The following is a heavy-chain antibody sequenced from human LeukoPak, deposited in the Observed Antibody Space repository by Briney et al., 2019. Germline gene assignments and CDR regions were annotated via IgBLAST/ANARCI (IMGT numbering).Heavy chain of an antibody. D-gene: IGHD4-17*01. CDR3: ARITPPTGYYGMDV. J-gene: IGHJ6*02. CDR2: ISSNGGST. V-gene: IGHV3-64*01. CDR1: GFTFSSYA. Sequence: PGGSLRLSCAASGFTFSSYATHWVRQAPGKGLEYVSAISSNGGSTYYANSVKGRFTISRDNSKNTLYLQMGSLRAEDMAVYYCARITPPTGYYGMDVWGQGTTVTVSS.